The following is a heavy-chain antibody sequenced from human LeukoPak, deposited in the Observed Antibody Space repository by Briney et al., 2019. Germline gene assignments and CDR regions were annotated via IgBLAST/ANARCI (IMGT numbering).Heavy chain of an antibody. V-gene: IGHV3-33*01. CDR3: ASCYCSGNFYNRPIQH. Sequence: GGSLRLSCAASGFTFSSYGMHWVRQAPGKGLEWVAVIWYDGSNKYYADSVKGRFTISRDNSKNTVYLQMNSLRAEDTAVYYCASCYCSGNFYNRPIQHWGQGTLVTVSS. D-gene: IGHD3-10*01. CDR2: IWYDGSNK. CDR1: GFTFSSYG. J-gene: IGHJ1*01.